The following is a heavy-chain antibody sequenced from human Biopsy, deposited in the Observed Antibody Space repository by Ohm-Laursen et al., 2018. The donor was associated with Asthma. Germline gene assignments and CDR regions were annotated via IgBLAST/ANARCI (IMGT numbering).Heavy chain of an antibody. V-gene: IGHV1-69*13. CDR3: ARKAGSCISRTCYSLDF. J-gene: IGHJ4*02. D-gene: IGHD2-2*01. Sequence: APSVKVSCKPLGGTFNTYVIGWVRQAPGQGLEWMGGFTFVFGTTTYPQKFQDRVTITADDSTSTVYMELSSLRSEDTAVYYCARKAGSCISRTCYSLDFWGQGTLVTVSS. CDR1: GGTFNTYV. CDR2: FTFVFGTT.